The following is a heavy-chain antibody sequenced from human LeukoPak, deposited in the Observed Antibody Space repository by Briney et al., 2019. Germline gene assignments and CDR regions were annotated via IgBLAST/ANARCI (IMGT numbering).Heavy chain of an antibody. CDR3: ARDFGDYDFDY. V-gene: IGHV3-33*01. Sequence: GGSLRLSCAASGFTFSSYGMHWVRQAPGKGLEWVAVIWYDGSNKYHADSVKGRFTISRDNSKNTLYLQMNSLRAEDTAVYYCARDFGDYDFDYWGQGTLVTVSS. CDR2: IWYDGSNK. CDR1: GFTFSSYG. J-gene: IGHJ4*02. D-gene: IGHD4-17*01.